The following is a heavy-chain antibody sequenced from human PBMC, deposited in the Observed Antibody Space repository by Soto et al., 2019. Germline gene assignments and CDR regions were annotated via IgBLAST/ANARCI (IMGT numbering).Heavy chain of an antibody. Sequence: QITLKESGPTLVKPTQTLTLTCIFSGFSFSADGVGVGWIRQPPGKALEWLALIYWDDDTRYSPSLKSRLTSTKXTXKXSVVLTMTNMDTVDTATYYCAHAYGGTSWPNDAFDVWGQGTVVTVSS. CDR3: AHAYGGTSWPNDAFDV. J-gene: IGHJ3*01. D-gene: IGHD2-2*01. CDR1: GFSFSADGVG. V-gene: IGHV2-5*02. CDR2: IYWDDDT.